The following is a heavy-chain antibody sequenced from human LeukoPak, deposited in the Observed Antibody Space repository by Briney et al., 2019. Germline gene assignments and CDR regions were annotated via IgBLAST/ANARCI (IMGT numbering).Heavy chain of an antibody. CDR2: IYYSGST. J-gene: IGHJ6*02. CDR3: ARVPVVAANGGIYYYGMDV. CDR1: GGSISSSSYY. V-gene: IGHV4-39*07. D-gene: IGHD2-15*01. Sequence: SETLSLTCTVSGGSISSSSYYWGWIRQPPGKGLEWIGSIYYSGSTYYNPSLKSRVTISVDTSKNQFSLKLSSVTAADTAVYYCARVPVVAANGGIYYYGMDVWGQGTTVTVSS.